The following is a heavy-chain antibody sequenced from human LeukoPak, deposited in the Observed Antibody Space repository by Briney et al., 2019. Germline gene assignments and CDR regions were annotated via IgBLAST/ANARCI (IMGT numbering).Heavy chain of an antibody. J-gene: IGHJ6*02. Sequence: SETLSLTCTVSGGSISSGDYYWSWIRQPPGKGLEWIGYIYYSGSTYCNPSLKSRVTISVDTSKNQFSLKLSSVTAADTAVYYCARGNYYDSNGYYTPFHYYGMDVWGQGTTVTVSS. CDR2: IYYSGST. CDR1: GGSISSGDYY. V-gene: IGHV4-30-4*08. CDR3: ARGNYYDSNGYYTPFHYYGMDV. D-gene: IGHD3-22*01.